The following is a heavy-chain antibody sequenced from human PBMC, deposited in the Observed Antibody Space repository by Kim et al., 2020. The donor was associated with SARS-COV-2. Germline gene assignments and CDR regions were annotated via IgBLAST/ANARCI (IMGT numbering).Heavy chain of an antibody. J-gene: IGHJ4*02. CDR2: ISAYNGNT. D-gene: IGHD2-2*01. CDR1: GYTFTSYG. V-gene: IGHV1-18*01. CDR3: ARDIVVVLGGNNFDY. Sequence: ASVKVSCKASGYTFTSYGISWVRQAPGQGLEWMGWISAYNGNTNYAQKLQGRVTMTTDTSTSTAYMELRSLRSDDTAVYYCARDIVVVLGGNNFDYWGQGTLVTVSS.